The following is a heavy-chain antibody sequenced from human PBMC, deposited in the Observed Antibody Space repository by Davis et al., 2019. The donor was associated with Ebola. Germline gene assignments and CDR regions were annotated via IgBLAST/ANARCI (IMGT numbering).Heavy chain of an antibody. CDR3: ASGDGRGRSYDMDV. Sequence: GGSLRLSCAGSGFTFSDAWMSWIRQAPGKGPAWVAIIKEDGGEKYYVDSVKGRFTISRDNAKNSLFLEMNSLRVEDTAFYYCASGDGRGRSYDMDVWGQGTTVTVSS. CDR2: IKEDGGEK. CDR1: GFTFSDAW. V-gene: IGHV3-7*03. J-gene: IGHJ6*03. D-gene: IGHD3/OR15-3a*01.